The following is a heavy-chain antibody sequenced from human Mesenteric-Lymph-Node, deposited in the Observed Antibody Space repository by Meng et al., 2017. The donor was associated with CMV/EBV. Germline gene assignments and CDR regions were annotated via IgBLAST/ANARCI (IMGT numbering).Heavy chain of an antibody. V-gene: IGHV4-61*01. D-gene: IGHD2-2*01. CDR1: DASVSSGTYY. Sequence: SETLSLTCTVSDASVSSGTYYWSWIRQPPGKGLEWIGYISYSGSTNYNPSLKSRVTISVDTSKNQLSLKLSSVTAADTAVYYCARDSRYCSGSSCYPNYIDYWGQGTLVTVSS. CDR3: ARDSRYCSGSSCYPNYIDY. J-gene: IGHJ4*02. CDR2: ISYSGST.